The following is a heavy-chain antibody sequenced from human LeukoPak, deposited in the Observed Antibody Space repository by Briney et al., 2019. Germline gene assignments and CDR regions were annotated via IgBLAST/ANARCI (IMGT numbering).Heavy chain of an antibody. J-gene: IGHJ4*02. CDR3: ARAQEWLPHLLEYYLDY. V-gene: IGHV1-2*02. Sequence: GASVKVSCKASGYTFTGYYMHWVRQAPGQGLEWMGWINPNSGGTNYAQKFQGRVTMTRDTSISTAYMELSRLRSDDTAVYYCARAQEWLPHLLEYYLDYWGQGILVTVSS. D-gene: IGHD3-3*01. CDR2: INPNSGGT. CDR1: GYTFTGYY.